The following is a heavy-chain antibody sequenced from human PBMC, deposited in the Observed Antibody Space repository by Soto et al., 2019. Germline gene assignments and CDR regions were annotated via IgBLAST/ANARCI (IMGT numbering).Heavy chain of an antibody. CDR2: ISGSGGST. Sequence: GGSLRLSCAASGFTFSSYAMSWVRQAPGKGLEWVSAISGSGGSTYYADSVKGRFTISRDNSKNTLYLQMNSLRAEDTALYYCAKDQTPYYYSSGYYYRPSDGMDVWGQGTTVTVSS. V-gene: IGHV3-23*01. CDR1: GFTFSSYA. CDR3: AKDQTPYYYSSGYYYRPSDGMDV. D-gene: IGHD3-22*01. J-gene: IGHJ6*02.